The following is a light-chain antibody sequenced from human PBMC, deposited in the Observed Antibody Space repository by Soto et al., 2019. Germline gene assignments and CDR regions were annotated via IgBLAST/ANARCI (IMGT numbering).Light chain of an antibody. CDR3: QSYDSSLSTVV. CDR2: GNS. Sequence: QLVLTQPPSVSGAPGQRVTISCTGSSSNIGAGYDVHWYQQLPGTAPKLLIYGNSTRPSGVPDRFSGSKSGTSASLAITGLQAEDEADYYCQSYDSSLSTVVFGGGTKLTVL. V-gene: IGLV1-40*01. CDR1: SSNIGAGYD. J-gene: IGLJ2*01.